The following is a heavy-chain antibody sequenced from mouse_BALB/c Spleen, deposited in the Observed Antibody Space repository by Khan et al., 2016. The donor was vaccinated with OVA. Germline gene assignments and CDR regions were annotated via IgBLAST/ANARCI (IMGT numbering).Heavy chain of an antibody. Sequence: QVQLKESGAELAKPGASVKMSCKASGYTFTTYWMHWVKQRPGQGLEWIGYINPTSGYTDYNQKFKDKATLTADKSSSTAYMQLSSLTSDDSAVYYGARDRSDYWGQGTTLTVSS. J-gene: IGHJ2*01. CDR3: ARDRSDY. V-gene: IGHV1-7*01. CDR2: INPTSGYT. CDR1: GYTFTTYW.